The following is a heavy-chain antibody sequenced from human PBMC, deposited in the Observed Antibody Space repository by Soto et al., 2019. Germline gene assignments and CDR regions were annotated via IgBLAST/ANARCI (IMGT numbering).Heavy chain of an antibody. CDR3: ARDAGAPRGGAFDI. CDR1: GFTFSSYE. D-gene: IGHD1-26*01. Sequence: LRLSCAASGFTFSSYEMNWVRQAPGKGLEWVSYISSSGSTIYYADSVKGRFTISRDNAKNSLYLQMNSLRAEDTAVYYCARDAGAPRGGAFDIWGQGTMVTVSS. CDR2: ISSSGSTI. J-gene: IGHJ3*02. V-gene: IGHV3-48*03.